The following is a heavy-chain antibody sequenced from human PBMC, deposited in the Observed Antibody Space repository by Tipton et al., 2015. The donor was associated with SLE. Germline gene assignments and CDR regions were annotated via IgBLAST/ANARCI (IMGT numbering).Heavy chain of an antibody. CDR2: IKQDGSEK. Sequence: SLRLSCTVSGFTFSNYWMSWVRQAPGKGLEWVANIKQDGSEKYYVDSVKGRYTISRDNAKKSLYLKMNSLRADDTAVYYCATNRHEGDYVSGWDYWGQGTLVTVSS. J-gene: IGHJ4*02. D-gene: IGHD4-17*01. V-gene: IGHV3-7*01. CDR3: ATNRHEGDYVSGWDY. CDR1: GFTFSNYW.